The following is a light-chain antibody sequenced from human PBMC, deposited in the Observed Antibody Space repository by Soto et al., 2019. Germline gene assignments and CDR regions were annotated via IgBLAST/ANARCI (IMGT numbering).Light chain of an antibody. Sequence: EIVLTQSPGTVSLSPGERATLSCRASQSVTSSYLAWYQQKPGQAPRLLIYGASSRATGIPDRFSGSGSGTDFTLTISRLEPEDFAVYYCQHYGTSPYTFGQGTKVEIK. V-gene: IGKV3-20*01. CDR2: GAS. CDR3: QHYGTSPYT. CDR1: QSVTSSY. J-gene: IGKJ2*01.